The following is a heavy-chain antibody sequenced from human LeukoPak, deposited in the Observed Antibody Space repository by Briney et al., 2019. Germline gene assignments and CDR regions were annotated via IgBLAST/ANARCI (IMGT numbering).Heavy chain of an antibody. CDR2: IYYSGST. CDR3: AREDYYDSSGYYSPGAFDI. D-gene: IGHD3-22*01. Sequence: SETLSLTCTVSGGSISSYHWSWIRQPPGKGLEWIGYIYYSGSTNYNPSLKSRVTISVDTSKNQFSLKLSSVTAADTAVYYCAREDYYDSSGYYSPGAFDIWGQGTMVTVSS. CDR1: GGSISSYH. J-gene: IGHJ3*02. V-gene: IGHV4-59*01.